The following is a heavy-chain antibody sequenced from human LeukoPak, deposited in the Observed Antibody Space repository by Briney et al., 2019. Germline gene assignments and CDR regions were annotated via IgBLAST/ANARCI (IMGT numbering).Heavy chain of an antibody. CDR2: ISCSSSTI. CDR1: GFTFSSYS. D-gene: IGHD4-17*01. J-gene: IGHJ4*02. Sequence: GGSLRLSCAASGFTFSSYSMNWVRQAPGKGRKGVSYISCSSSTIYYADSVKGRFTISRDNAKNSLYLQINSLGAEDTAVYYCARANYGDSVDYWGQGTLVTVSS. V-gene: IGHV3-48*01. CDR3: ARANYGDSVDY.